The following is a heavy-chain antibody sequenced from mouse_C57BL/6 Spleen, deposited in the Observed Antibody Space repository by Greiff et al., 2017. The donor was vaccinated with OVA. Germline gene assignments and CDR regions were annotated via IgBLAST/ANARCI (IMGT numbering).Heavy chain of an antibody. J-gene: IGHJ2*01. CDR2: INPSRGYT. CDR1: GYTFTSYW. Sequence: VQLQQSGAELAKPGASVKLSCKASGYTFTSYWMHWVKQRPGQGLEWIGYINPSRGYTKYNQKFKDKATLTADKSSSTAYMQLSSLTYKHSAIYYCERKPTAVVAHDYFDYWGQGTTLTVSS. D-gene: IGHD1-1*01. V-gene: IGHV1-7*01. CDR3: ERKPTAVVAHDYFDY.